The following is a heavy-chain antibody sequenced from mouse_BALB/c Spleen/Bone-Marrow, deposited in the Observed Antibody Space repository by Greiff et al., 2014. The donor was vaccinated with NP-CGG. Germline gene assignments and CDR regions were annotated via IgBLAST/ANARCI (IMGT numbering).Heavy chain of an antibody. J-gene: IGHJ3*01. V-gene: IGHV1-77*01. Sequence: VQLQQSVPELVKPGASVKMSCKASGYTYTDYIISWVKQRVGQGLEWIGEIYPGTGSTYYNEKFKGKATLTADKSSNIAYMQLSSLTSEDSAVYFCARRKNVWFAYWGQGTLVTVSA. CDR2: IYPGTGST. CDR3: ARRKNVWFAY. CDR1: GYTYTDYI.